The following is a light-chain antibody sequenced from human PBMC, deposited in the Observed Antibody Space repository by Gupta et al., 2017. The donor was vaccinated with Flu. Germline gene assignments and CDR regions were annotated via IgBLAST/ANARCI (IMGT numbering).Light chain of an antibody. CDR3: QQRADWPLT. V-gene: IGKV3-11*01. Sequence: EVVLTQSPATLSLSTGERATLSCRASQSVKGALAWYQQKPGQAPRLLVYDASNRAAGIPVKFSGSGSGTDFTLTISNLEPEDFAVYYCQQRADWPLTFGGGTKVEIK. J-gene: IGKJ4*01. CDR1: QSVKGA. CDR2: DAS.